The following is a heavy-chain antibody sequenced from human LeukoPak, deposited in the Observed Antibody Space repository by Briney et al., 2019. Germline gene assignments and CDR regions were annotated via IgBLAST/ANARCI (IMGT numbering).Heavy chain of an antibody. CDR1: GFTFDDYA. D-gene: IGHD3-22*01. V-gene: IGHV3-9*01. CDR2: ISWNSGSI. Sequence: GGSLRLSCAASGFTFDDYAMHWVRQAPGKGLEWVSGISWNSGSIGYADSVKGRFTISRDNAKNSLYLQMNSLRAEDTALYYCAKGPRDSSGYYPSLYYFDYWGQGTLVTVSS. CDR3: AKGPRDSSGYYPSLYYFDY. J-gene: IGHJ4*02.